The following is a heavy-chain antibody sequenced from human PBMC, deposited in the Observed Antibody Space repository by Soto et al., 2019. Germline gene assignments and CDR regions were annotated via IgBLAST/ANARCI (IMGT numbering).Heavy chain of an antibody. CDR3: ARDKDILTGYYYYYGMDV. Sequence: PGGSLRLSCAASGFTFSSYWMSWVRQAPGKGLEWVANIKQDGSEKYYVDSVKGRFTISRDNAKNSLYLQMNSLRAEDTAVYYCARDKDILTGYYYYYGMDVWGQGTTVPVSS. CDR2: IKQDGSEK. CDR1: GFTFSSYW. V-gene: IGHV3-7*01. D-gene: IGHD3-9*01. J-gene: IGHJ6*02.